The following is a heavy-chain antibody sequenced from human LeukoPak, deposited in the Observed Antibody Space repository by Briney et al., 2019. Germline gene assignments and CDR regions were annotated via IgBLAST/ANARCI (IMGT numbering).Heavy chain of an antibody. J-gene: IGHJ4*02. CDR3: AKESGTDEVFDY. Sequence: GGSLRLSCAASGFTFSSYEMNWVRQAPGKGLKWVSSISSSSSYIYYADSVKGRFTISRDNAKNSLYLQMNSLRAEDTAVYYCAKESGTDEVFDYWGQGTLVTVSS. D-gene: IGHD3-10*01. CDR1: GFTFSSYE. CDR2: ISSSSSYI. V-gene: IGHV3-21*01.